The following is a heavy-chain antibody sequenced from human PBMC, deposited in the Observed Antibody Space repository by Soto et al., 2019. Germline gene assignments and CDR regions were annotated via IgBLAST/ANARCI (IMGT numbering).Heavy chain of an antibody. CDR2: IIPIFGTA. Sequence: SVKVSCKASGGTFSSYAISWLRQAPGQGLEWMGGIIPIFGTANYAQKFQGRVTITADESTSTAYMELSSLRSEDTAVYYCARDKGYYDSSGYSGGALHAFDIWGQGTMVTVSS. CDR1: GGTFSSYA. D-gene: IGHD3-22*01. V-gene: IGHV1-69*13. J-gene: IGHJ3*02. CDR3: ARDKGYYDSSGYSGGALHAFDI.